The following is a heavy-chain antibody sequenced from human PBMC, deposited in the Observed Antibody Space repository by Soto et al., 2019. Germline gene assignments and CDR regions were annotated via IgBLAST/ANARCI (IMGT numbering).Heavy chain of an antibody. D-gene: IGHD2-15*01. V-gene: IGHV4-59*08. CDR3: ARHKCSGGSCYASEYFQH. Sequence: PSETLSLTCTVSGGSISSYYWSWIRQPPGKGLEWIGYIYYSGSTNYNPSLKSRVTISVDTSKNQFSLKLSSVTAADTAVYYCARHKCSGGSCYASEYFQHWGQGTLVTVSS. J-gene: IGHJ1*01. CDR1: GGSISSYY. CDR2: IYYSGST.